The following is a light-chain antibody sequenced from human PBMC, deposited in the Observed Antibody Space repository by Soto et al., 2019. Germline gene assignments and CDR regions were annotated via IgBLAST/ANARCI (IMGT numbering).Light chain of an antibody. J-gene: IGLJ3*02. V-gene: IGLV1-44*01. CDR2: SNN. CDR3: AAWDDSLNVWV. Sequence: QSVLTQPPSASGTPGQRVTISCSGSSSNIGSNTVNWYQQLPGTAPKLLIYSNNQRPSGVPDRFSGSKSGTSASLAISGLQFGDGADYSCAAWDDSLNVWVFGGGPKLTVL. CDR1: SSNIGSNT.